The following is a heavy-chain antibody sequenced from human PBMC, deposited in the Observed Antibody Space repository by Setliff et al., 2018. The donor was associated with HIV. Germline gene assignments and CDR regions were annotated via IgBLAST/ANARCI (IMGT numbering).Heavy chain of an antibody. D-gene: IGHD3-22*01. J-gene: IGHJ3*02. CDR3: ARVRDYYDSGAQAFDI. V-gene: IGHV3-74*01. Sequence: PGGSLRLSCAASGFTFSGYSMNWVRQAPGEGLVWVSRINEDGKTTNYADSVKGRFTIFRDNAKNTLYLQMNSLRAEDTAVYYCARVRDYYDSGAQAFDIWGQGTMVTVSS. CDR1: GFTFSGYS. CDR2: INEDGKTT.